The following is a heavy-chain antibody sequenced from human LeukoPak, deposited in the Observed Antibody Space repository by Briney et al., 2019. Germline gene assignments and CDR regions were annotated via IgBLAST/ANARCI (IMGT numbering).Heavy chain of an antibody. Sequence: GESLKISCKGSGYSFTSFWIGWVRQMPGKGLEWMGIMYPGDSDARYSPSFQGQVTISADKSISTAYLQGSTLKASDTAMYYCARLRRWPSGAFDIWGQGTMVTVSS. V-gene: IGHV5-51*01. CDR3: ARLRRWPSGAFDI. J-gene: IGHJ3*02. CDR2: MYPGDSDA. D-gene: IGHD4-23*01. CDR1: GYSFTSFW.